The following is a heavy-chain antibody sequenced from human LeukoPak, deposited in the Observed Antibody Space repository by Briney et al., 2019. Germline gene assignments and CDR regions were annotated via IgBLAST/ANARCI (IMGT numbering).Heavy chain of an antibody. V-gene: IGHV4-39*07. D-gene: IGHD3-22*01. J-gene: IGHJ6*03. CDR2: IYYSGST. Sequence: PSETLSLTCTVSGGSISSSAYYWGWIRQPPGKGLEWIGTIYYSGSTYYNPSLKSRVTISVDTSKNQFSLKLSSVTAADTAVYYCARERPDYYDNGGYYRYLYYYMDVWGKGTRATVSS. CDR3: ARERPDYYDNGGYYRYLYYYMDV. CDR1: GGSISSSAYY.